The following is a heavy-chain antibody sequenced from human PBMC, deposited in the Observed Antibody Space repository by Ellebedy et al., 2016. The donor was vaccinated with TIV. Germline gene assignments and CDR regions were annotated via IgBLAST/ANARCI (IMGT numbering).Heavy chain of an antibody. D-gene: IGHD5/OR15-5a*01. J-gene: IGHJ4*03. CDR3: TRDPVFDPPRVIFDY. Sequence: GESLKISXAASGFTFTNYWMHWVRQAPGQGLVWVSRIKNEETSAEYADFAKGRFTISRDNAKNTLYLEMNSLRVEDTAVYFCTRDPVFDPPRVIFDYWGQGTTVTVSS. CDR1: GFTFTNYW. CDR2: IKNEETSA. V-gene: IGHV3-74*03.